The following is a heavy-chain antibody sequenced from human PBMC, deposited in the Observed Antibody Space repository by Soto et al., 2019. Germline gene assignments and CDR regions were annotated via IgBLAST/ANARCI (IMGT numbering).Heavy chain of an antibody. D-gene: IGHD5-12*01. CDR1: GFTFGDSY. V-gene: IGHV3-11*06. CDR2: ISPGSRYP. Sequence: PGGSLRLSCAGSGFTFGDSYMSWIRQAPGKVLEWLSYISPGSRYPAYADSVKGRFTISRDISKNTLYLQVNSLRAEDTAVYYCARVKRDGYKTFDYWGQGTLVTVYS. CDR3: ARVKRDGYKTFDY. J-gene: IGHJ4*02.